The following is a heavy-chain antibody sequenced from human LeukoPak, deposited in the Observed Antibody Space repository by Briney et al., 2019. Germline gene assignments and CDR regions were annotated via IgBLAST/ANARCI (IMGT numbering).Heavy chain of an antibody. CDR3: ARDPEYYYDSSGYSPGAFVI. CDR1: GFTFSSYR. J-gene: IGHJ3*02. Sequence: GGSLRLSCAASGFTFSSYRMNWVRQAPGKGLEWVSYISSSSSTTYYADSVKGRFTISRDNAKNSLYLQMNSLRDEDTAVYYCARDPEYYYDSSGYSPGAFVIWGPGTMVTVSS. V-gene: IGHV3-48*02. CDR2: ISSSSSTT. D-gene: IGHD3-22*01.